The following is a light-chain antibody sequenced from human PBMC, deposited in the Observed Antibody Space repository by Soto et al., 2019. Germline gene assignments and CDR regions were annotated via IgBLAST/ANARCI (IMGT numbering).Light chain of an antibody. V-gene: IGKV3-20*01. CDR1: QSVSSSY. Sequence: EIVLTQSPGTLSLSPGERATLSCRASQSVSSSYLAWYQQKPGQAPRLLIYNASSRATGITDRFSGSGSGTDFTLTIRRLEPEDFAVYYCQQYGNSRGTFGQGTKVEIK. CDR2: NAS. J-gene: IGKJ1*01. CDR3: QQYGNSRGT.